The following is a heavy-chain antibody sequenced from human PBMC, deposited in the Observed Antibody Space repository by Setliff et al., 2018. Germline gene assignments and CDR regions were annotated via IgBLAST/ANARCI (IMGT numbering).Heavy chain of an antibody. CDR1: GFIFSRES. CDR3: ARGRKDTSMTADYYYMDV. CDR2: ISKNSKYI. J-gene: IGHJ6*03. D-gene: IGHD2-2*01. Sequence: GESLKISCSGSGFIFSRESMNWVRQAPGKGLEWVSTISKNSKYIFYSDSLKGRFITSRDDSKNSLYLRMDSLRVEDTALYFCARGRKDTSMTADYYYMDVWGRGTTVTVSS. V-gene: IGHV3-21*06.